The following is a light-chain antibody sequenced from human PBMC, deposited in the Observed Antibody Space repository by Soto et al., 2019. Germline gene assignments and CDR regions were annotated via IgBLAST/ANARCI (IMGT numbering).Light chain of an antibody. CDR2: SRN. V-gene: IGLV1-44*01. CDR3: ETWDDSLTGVV. Sequence: QSVLTQPPSASGTPGQRVTISCSGSSSNIGSNIVNWYQQLPGTAPKLLIYSRNQRPSGVPDRFSASKSGTSASLAISGLQSEDEADYYCETWDDSLTGVVFGGGTNLTVL. J-gene: IGLJ3*02. CDR1: SSNIGSNI.